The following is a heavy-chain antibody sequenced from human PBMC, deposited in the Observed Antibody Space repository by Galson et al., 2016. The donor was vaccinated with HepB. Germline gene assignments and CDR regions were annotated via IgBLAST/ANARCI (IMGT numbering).Heavy chain of an antibody. V-gene: IGHV3-64D*06. CDR1: GFTFSSFA. D-gene: IGHD3-9*01. Sequence: SLRLSCAGSGFTFSSFAIHWVRQAPGKGLEYIASITSNGAGTNYAGSVRDRFTITRDNSRNTVSLQMSILSTEDTATYHCVKCRGHSFDDAFDIWGQGTVVMVSS. CDR3: VKCRGHSFDDAFDI. J-gene: IGHJ3*02. CDR2: ITSNGAGT.